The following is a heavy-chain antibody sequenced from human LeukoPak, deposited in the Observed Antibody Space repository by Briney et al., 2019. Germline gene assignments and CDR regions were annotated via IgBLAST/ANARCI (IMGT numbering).Heavy chain of an antibody. Sequence: GGSLRLSCAASGFTFSSYAMSWVRQAPGKGLEWVSAISGSGGSTYYADSVKGRFTISRDNSKNTLYLQMNSLRAEDTAVYYCAKDQPTGLLWFGEPTLDAFDIWGQGTMVTVSS. J-gene: IGHJ3*02. CDR3: AKDQPTGLLWFGEPTLDAFDI. CDR2: ISGSGGST. D-gene: IGHD3-10*01. CDR1: GFTFSSYA. V-gene: IGHV3-23*01.